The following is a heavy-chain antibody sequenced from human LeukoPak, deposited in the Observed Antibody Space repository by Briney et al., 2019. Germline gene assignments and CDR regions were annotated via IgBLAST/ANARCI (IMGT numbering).Heavy chain of an antibody. D-gene: IGHD5-12*01. V-gene: IGHV4-31*03. J-gene: IGHJ4*02. CDR2: IYYSGST. Sequence: SQTLSLTCTVSGGSISSGGYYWSWLRQHPGKGLEWIGYIYYSGSTYYNPSLKSRVTISVDTSKNQFSLKLSSVTAADTAVYYCARVRSGYHFDYWGQGTLVTVSS. CDR3: ARVRSGYHFDY. CDR1: GGSISSGGYY.